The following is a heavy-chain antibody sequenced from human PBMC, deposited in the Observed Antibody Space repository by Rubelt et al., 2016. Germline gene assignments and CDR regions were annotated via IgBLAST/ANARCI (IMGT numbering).Heavy chain of an antibody. CDR3: TSDYDFWSHYSSYGMDV. CDR1: GGSISRSTYY. V-gene: IGHV4-39*01. J-gene: IGHJ6*02. D-gene: IGHD3-3*01. Sequence: QLQLQESGPGLVKPSETLSLTCTVSGGSISRSTYYWGWIRQPPGKGLEWIGSVYYSGSTYYNPSLKSRVTISVDTSKNQFSLKVNSVTAADTAVYYCTSDYDFWSHYSSYGMDVWGQGTTVAVSS. CDR2: VYYSGST.